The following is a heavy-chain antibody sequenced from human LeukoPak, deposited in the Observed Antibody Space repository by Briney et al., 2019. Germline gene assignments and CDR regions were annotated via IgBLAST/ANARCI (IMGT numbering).Heavy chain of an antibody. CDR1: GFTFSSYA. CDR3: AREDIVVVAVRPSYYYYGMDV. V-gene: IGHV3-30-3*01. D-gene: IGHD2-15*01. J-gene: IGHJ6*02. CDR2: ISYDGSNK. Sequence: PGGSLRLSCAAAGFTFSSYAMHWVRQAPGKGLEWVAVISYDGSNKYYADSVKGRFTISRDNSKNTLYLQMNSLRAEDTAVYYCAREDIVVVAVRPSYYYYGMDVWGQGTTVTVSS.